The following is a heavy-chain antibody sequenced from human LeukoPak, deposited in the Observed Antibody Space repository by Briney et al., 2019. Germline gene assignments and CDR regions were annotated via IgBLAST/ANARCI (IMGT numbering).Heavy chain of an antibody. CDR1: GFIFSSYG. J-gene: IGHJ4*02. Sequence: GGSLRLSCAASGFIFSSYGMHWVRQAPGKGLEWVAVIWYDGSNKYYADSVKGRFTISRDNSKNTLYLQMNSLRAEDTAVYYCAKDTSGYDFGFDYWGQGTLVTVSS. D-gene: IGHD5-12*01. CDR2: IWYDGSNK. CDR3: AKDTSGYDFGFDY. V-gene: IGHV3-33*06.